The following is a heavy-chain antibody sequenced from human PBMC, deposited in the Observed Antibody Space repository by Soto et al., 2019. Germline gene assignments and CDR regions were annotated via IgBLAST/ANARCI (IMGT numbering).Heavy chain of an antibody. D-gene: IGHD2-15*01. V-gene: IGHV1-3*01. CDR1: GYTFTSYA. J-gene: IGHJ4*02. Sequence: QVQLVQSGAEVKKPGASVKVSCKASGYTFTSYAIHWVRQAPGQRLEWMGWINAGNGNTKYSQKFQDRVTITRDTPASTAYMELSSVRSEDTAVYYCARDLGGGPDYWGQGTVVTVSS. CDR3: ARDLGGGPDY. CDR2: INAGNGNT.